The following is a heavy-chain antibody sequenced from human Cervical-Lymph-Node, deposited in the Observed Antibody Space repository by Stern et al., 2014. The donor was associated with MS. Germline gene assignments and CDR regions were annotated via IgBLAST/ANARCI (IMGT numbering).Heavy chain of an antibody. V-gene: IGHV3-23*01. CDR2: ISDIGDRT. CDR3: VRDPPLDARFLGLDP. CDR1: GFTFNTFG. J-gene: IGHJ5*02. D-gene: IGHD3-3*01. Sequence: EVQLLESGGGLVPPGGSLRLSCAVSGFTFNTFGMSWVRQAPGMGREWISAISDIGDRTYYADSVQGRFTISRDNSKNTLYLQMNSLSAEDTAVYYCVRDPPLDARFLGLDPWGQGTLVTVSS.